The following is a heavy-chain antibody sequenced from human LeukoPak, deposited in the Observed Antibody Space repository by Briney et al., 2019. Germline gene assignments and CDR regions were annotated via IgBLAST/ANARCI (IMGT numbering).Heavy chain of an antibody. CDR3: ARGVGYCSSTSCRDY. V-gene: IGHV1-8*03. D-gene: IGHD2-2*01. Sequence: ASVKVSCKASGYTFTSYGISWVRQAPGQGLEWMGWMNPNSGNTGYAQKFQGRVTITRNTSISTAYMELSSLRSEDTAVYYCARGVGYCSSTSCRDYWGQGTLVTVSS. CDR1: GYTFTSYG. CDR2: MNPNSGNT. J-gene: IGHJ4*02.